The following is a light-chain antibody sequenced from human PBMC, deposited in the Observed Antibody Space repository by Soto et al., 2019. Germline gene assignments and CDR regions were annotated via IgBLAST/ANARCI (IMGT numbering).Light chain of an antibody. CDR1: SSNIGSNI. CDR2: SNN. CDR3: AAWDDSLNGVV. Sequence: QSVLTQPPSASGTPGQRVTISCSGSSSNIGSNIVNWYQQLPGTAPKLLIYSNNRQPSGVPDRFSGSKSGTSASLAISGLQSEDEAEYYCAAWDDSLNGVVFGGGTKLTVL. J-gene: IGLJ2*01. V-gene: IGLV1-44*01.